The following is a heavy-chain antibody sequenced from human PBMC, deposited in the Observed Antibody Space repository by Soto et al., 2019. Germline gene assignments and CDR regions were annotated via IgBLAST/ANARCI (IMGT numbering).Heavy chain of an antibody. CDR1: GFTFSSYA. J-gene: IGHJ4*01. CDR3: ATPNMPNPYCSSTSCYEGPFDY. Sequence: EVQLLESGGGLVQPGGSLRLSCAASGFTFSSYAMSWVRQAPGKGLEWVSAISGSGGSTYYADSVKGRFTISRDNSKNTLYLQMNSLRAEDTAVYYCATPNMPNPYCSSTSCYEGPFDYWGHGTLVTVSS. CDR2: ISGSGGST. D-gene: IGHD2-2*01. V-gene: IGHV3-23*01.